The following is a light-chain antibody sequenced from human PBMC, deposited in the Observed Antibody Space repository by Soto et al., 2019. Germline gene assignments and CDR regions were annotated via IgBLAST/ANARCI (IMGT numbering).Light chain of an antibody. V-gene: IGKV1-5*03. Sequence: DIQMTQSPSTLSASVGDRVTITCRASQSVSRWLACYQQKPGKAPKLLIYKASSLESGVPSRFSGSGSGTEFTLTISSLQPDDFATYYCQQYNSYSRTFGQGTKVDI. J-gene: IGKJ1*01. CDR1: QSVSRW. CDR3: QQYNSYSRT. CDR2: KAS.